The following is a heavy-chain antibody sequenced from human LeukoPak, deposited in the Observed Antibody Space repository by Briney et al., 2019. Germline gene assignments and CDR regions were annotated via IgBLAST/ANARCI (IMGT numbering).Heavy chain of an antibody. CDR2: IGGSGTST. D-gene: IGHD1-26*01. V-gene: IGHV3-23*01. CDR3: AKGWELLPQNDAFDI. J-gene: IGHJ3*02. Sequence: GGSLRLSCAASGFTFSSCAISWVRQAPGKGLEWVSGIGGSGTSTYYADSVKGRFTISRDNSKNTLYLQMNSLRAEDTAVYYCAKGWELLPQNDAFDIWGQGTMVTVSS. CDR1: GFTFSSCA.